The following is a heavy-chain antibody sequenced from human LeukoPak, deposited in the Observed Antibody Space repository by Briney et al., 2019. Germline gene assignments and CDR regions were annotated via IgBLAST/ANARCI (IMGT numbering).Heavy chain of an antibody. CDR2: IYYSGST. J-gene: IGHJ4*02. CDR1: GGSISSYY. V-gene: IGHV4-59*01. Sequence: SETLSLTCTVSGGSISSYYWSWIRQPPGKGLEWIGYIYYSGSTNYNPSLKSRVTISVDTSKNQFSLKLSSVTAADTAVYYCARDRNSPAKYYFDYWGQGTLVTVSS. D-gene: IGHD1-14*01. CDR3: ARDRNSPAKYYFDY.